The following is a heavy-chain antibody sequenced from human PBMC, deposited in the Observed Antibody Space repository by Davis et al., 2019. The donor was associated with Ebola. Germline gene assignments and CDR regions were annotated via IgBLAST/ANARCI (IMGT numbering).Heavy chain of an antibody. CDR2: ISAYNGNT. CDR3: ARVDSSSWYRGLYGMDV. V-gene: IGHV1-18*01. J-gene: IGHJ6*02. D-gene: IGHD6-13*01. Sequence: ASVKVSCKASGGTFSSYAISWVRQAPGQGLEWMGWISAYNGNTNYAQKLQGRVTMTTDTSTSTAYMELRSLRSDDTAVYYCARVDSSSWYRGLYGMDVWGQGTTVTVSS. CDR1: GGTFSSYA.